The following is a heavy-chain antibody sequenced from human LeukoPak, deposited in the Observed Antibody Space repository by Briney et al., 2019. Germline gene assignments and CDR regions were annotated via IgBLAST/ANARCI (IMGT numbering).Heavy chain of an antibody. D-gene: IGHD3-22*01. V-gene: IGHV4-34*01. CDR2: INHSGST. Sequence: SETLSLTCAVYGGSFSGYYWSWIRQPPGKGLEWIGEINHSGSTNYNPSLKSRVTISVDTSKNQFSLKLSSVTAADTAVYYCARGGYDSSAYYLFWGQGTLVTVSS. J-gene: IGHJ4*02. CDR1: GGSFSGYY. CDR3: ARGGYDSSAYYLF.